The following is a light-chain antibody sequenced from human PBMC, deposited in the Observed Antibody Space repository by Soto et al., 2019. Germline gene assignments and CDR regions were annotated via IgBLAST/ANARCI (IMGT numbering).Light chain of an antibody. CDR3: QQYNNWPPLT. V-gene: IGKV3D-15*01. J-gene: IGKJ4*01. CDR2: SAS. CDR1: QSVNYN. Sequence: EIVMTQSPATLSVSPWERATLSCRASQSVNYNLAWYQQKPGQAPRLLIYSASARATGTPARFSGSGSGTEFTLTISRLQSEDFAVYYCQQYNNWPPLTFGGGTKVDIK.